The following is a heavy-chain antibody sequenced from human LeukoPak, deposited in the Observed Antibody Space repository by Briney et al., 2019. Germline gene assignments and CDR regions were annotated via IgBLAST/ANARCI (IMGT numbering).Heavy chain of an antibody. V-gene: IGHV3-30*02. CDR2: IRYDGSNK. Sequence: PGGSLRLSCAASGFTFSSYGMHWVRQAPGKGLEWVAFIRYDGSNKYYADSVKGRFTISRDNSKNTLYLQMNSLRAEDTAVYYCARPSHPNYPGAFDIWGQGTMVTVSS. CDR1: GFTFSSYG. D-gene: IGHD1-7*01. J-gene: IGHJ3*02. CDR3: ARPSHPNYPGAFDI.